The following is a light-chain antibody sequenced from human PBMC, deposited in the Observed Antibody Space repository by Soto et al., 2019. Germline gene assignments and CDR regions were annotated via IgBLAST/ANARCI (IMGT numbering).Light chain of an antibody. CDR1: SSDVGGYNY. CDR2: EVN. J-gene: IGLJ2*01. CDR3: SSYTSSSTLVV. V-gene: IGLV2-14*01. Sequence: QSALTQPATVSGSPGQSITISCTGTSSDVGGYNYVSWYQQHPGKAPKLMIYEVNNRPSRVSNRFSGSKSGNTASLTISGLQDEEEADYYCSSYTSSSTLVVFGGGTKLTVL.